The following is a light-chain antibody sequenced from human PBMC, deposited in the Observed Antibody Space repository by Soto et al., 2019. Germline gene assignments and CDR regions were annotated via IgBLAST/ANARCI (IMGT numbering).Light chain of an antibody. V-gene: IGLV2-23*01. CDR1: SSDIGNYKL. Sequence: QSVLTQPASVSGSPGQSITISCTGSSSDIGNYKLVSWYQHHPGKAPKLMIYEAAKRPSGVSNRFSASKSGNTASLTISGLQAEDEADYYCCSYAGSSTWVFGGGTKLTVL. CDR2: EAA. CDR3: CSYAGSSTWV. J-gene: IGLJ3*02.